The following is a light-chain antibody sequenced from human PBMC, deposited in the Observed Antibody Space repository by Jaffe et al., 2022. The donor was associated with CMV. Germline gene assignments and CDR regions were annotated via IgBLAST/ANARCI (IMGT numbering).Light chain of an antibody. V-gene: IGKV1-12*01. CDR2: ATS. Sequence: DIQMTQSPSSVSASVGDRVTLTCRASQGISGWLAWYQQRPGEAPKLLIYATSRLQSGAPSRFSGSGSGTDFTLTISSLQAEDFATYYCQQANSFPHTFGGGTKVEIK. J-gene: IGKJ4*01. CDR3: QQANSFPHT. CDR1: QGISGW.